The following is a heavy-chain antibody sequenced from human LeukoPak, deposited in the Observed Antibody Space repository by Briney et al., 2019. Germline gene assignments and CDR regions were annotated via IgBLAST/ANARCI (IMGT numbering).Heavy chain of an antibody. CDR2: ISRGVGST. D-gene: IGHD6-13*01. J-gene: IGHJ4*02. V-gene: IGHV3-23*01. Sequence: GGSLRLSCAASGFTFSSYDLSWVRQTPGKGLECVSAISRGVGSTYYADSVKGRFTISRDNSKNTLYLQMNSLRAEDMAVYFCARGQPLDYWGRGTLVTVSS. CDR3: ARGQPLDY. CDR1: GFTFSSYD.